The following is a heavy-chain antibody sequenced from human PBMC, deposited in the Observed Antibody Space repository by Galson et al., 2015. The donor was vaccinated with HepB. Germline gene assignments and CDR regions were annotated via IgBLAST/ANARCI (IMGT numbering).Heavy chain of an antibody. CDR3: SSGLPATSVDAFVV. D-gene: IGHD3-10*01. Sequence: SLRLSCAASGFIITDTYLSWVRQAPGKGLEWVSLIYSGGSTYYADSVRGRFTISKDTSRNTVHLQMNNLRDEDTAVYFCSSGLPATSVDAFVVWGRGSPVTVSS. V-gene: IGHV3-66*01. CDR2: IYSGGST. J-gene: IGHJ3*01. CDR1: GFIITDTY.